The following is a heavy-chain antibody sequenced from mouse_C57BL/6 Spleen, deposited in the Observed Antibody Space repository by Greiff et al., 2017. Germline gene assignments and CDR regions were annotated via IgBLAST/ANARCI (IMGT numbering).Heavy chain of an antibody. CDR1: GFSLTSYA. Sequence: VMLVESGPGLVAPSQSLSISCTVSGFSLTSYAISWVRPPPGKGLEWLGVIWTGGGTNYNSALISRLSISKDNSKSQVVLKMNRLQTDDTARYYCARRSNHGYFDVWGTGTTVTVSS. CDR2: IWTGGGT. CDR3: ARRSNHGYFDV. J-gene: IGHJ1*03. V-gene: IGHV2-9-1*01. D-gene: IGHD2-5*01.